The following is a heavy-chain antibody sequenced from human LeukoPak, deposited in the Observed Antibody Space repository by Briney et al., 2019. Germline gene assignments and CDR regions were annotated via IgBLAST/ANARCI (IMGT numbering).Heavy chain of an antibody. CDR1: GYSISSGYY. CDR3: ARYTGANWGYPFDY. Sequence: PSETLSLTCAVSGYSISSGYYWSWIRQTPGKGLEWIATIHQSGMTYYNPSLKSRVTISVDTSKNQFSLKLTSVTAAGTAVYYCARYTGANWGYPFDYWGQGTLVTVSS. D-gene: IGHD7-27*01. V-gene: IGHV4-38-2*01. CDR2: IHQSGMT. J-gene: IGHJ4*02.